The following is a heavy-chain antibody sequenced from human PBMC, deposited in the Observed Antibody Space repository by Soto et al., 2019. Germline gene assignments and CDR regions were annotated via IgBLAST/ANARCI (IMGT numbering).Heavy chain of an antibody. D-gene: IGHD6-19*01. Sequence: QVQLVESGGGVVQPGRSLRLSCAASGFTFSSYGMHWVRQAPGKGLEWVAVIWYDGSNKYYADSVKGRFTISRDNSKNKLYLQMNSLRAEDTAVYYCARGAVAGVYYLDYWGQGTLVTVSS. CDR3: ARGAVAGVYYLDY. CDR1: GFTFSSYG. J-gene: IGHJ4*02. V-gene: IGHV3-33*01. CDR2: IWYDGSNK.